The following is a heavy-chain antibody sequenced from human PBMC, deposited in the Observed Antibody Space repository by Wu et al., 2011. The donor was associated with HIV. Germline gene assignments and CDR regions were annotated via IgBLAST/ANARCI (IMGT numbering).Heavy chain of an antibody. J-gene: IGHJ4*02. CDR2: INPNSGGT. D-gene: IGHD2-2*01. CDR3: ARESSTSFNY. Sequence: QVQLVQSGAEVKEPGASVKVSCEASGYTFTGYYIHWVRQAPGQGLEWMGWINPNSGGTNYVRNFQGRVTMTREKSISTAYMELSSLRSDDTAVYYCARESSTSFNYWGQGTLVTVSS. CDR1: GYTFTGYY. V-gene: IGHV1-2*02.